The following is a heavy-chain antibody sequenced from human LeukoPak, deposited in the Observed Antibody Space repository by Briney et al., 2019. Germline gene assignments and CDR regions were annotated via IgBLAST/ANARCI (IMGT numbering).Heavy chain of an antibody. CDR2: IRQDGSEK. J-gene: IGHJ3*02. V-gene: IGHV3-7*01. CDR3: ARVGAARLAFDAFDI. CDR1: GFTFSSYG. Sequence: PGGSLRLSCAASGFTFSSYGMHWVRQAPGKRLEWVANIRQDGSEKYYVDSVKGRFTISRDNAKNSLYLQMNSLRAEDTAVYYCARVGAARLAFDAFDIWGQGTMVTVSS. D-gene: IGHD6-6*01.